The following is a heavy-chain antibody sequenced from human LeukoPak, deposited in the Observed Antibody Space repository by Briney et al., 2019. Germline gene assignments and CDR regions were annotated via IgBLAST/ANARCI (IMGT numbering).Heavy chain of an antibody. V-gene: IGHV4-59*08. Sequence: SETLSLTCTVSGGSISIYYWSWIRQPPGKGLEWIGYIYYSGSTSYNPSLKSRVTMSVDTSKNQFSLKLSSVTAADTAVYYCARFTYDDYSNSYYTDYWGQGTLVTVSS. D-gene: IGHD4-11*01. J-gene: IGHJ4*02. CDR2: IYYSGST. CDR3: ARFTYDDYSNSYYTDY. CDR1: GGSISIYY.